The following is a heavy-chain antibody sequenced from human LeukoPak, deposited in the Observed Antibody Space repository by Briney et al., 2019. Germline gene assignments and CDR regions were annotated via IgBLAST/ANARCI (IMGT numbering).Heavy chain of an antibody. V-gene: IGHV3-33*01. CDR3: ARDPSLRATLDF. CDR2: IWHDGINK. CDR1: GFTFTDYG. D-gene: IGHD2-15*01. J-gene: IGHJ4*02. Sequence: GGSLRLSCAASGFTFTDYGMHWVRQAPGKGLEWVAIIWHDGINKYYADSVKGRFIISRDNSKNMLYLQLNSLRADDTAVYYCARDPSLRATLDFWGQGTLVTVSS.